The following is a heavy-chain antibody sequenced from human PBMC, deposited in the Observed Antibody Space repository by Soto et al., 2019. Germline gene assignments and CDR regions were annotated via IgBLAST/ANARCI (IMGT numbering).Heavy chain of an antibody. D-gene: IGHD7-27*01. CDR3: ARDLGSLYYYYYYGMDV. CDR2: IKQDGSEK. CDR1: GFTFSSYW. V-gene: IGHV3-7*01. J-gene: IGHJ6*02. Sequence: EVQLVESGGGLVQPGGSLRLSCAASGFTFSSYWMSWVRQAPGKGLEWVPNIKQDGSEKYYVDSVKGRFTISRDNAKNSLYLQMNSLRAEDTAVYYCARDLGSLYYYYYYGMDVWGQGTTVTVSS.